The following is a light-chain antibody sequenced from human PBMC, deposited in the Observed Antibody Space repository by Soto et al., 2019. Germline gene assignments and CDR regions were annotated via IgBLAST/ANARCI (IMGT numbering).Light chain of an antibody. J-gene: IGKJ4*01. Sequence: DIQLTQSPSSLSASLGDRVTITCRASQDMSVYLAWFQQKPGKVPKLLIYAASTLQPGVPSRFSGSGSGTDFTLTISSLQPEDVATYYCQKYNGSPLTFGGGTKVEIQ. CDR2: AAS. CDR1: QDMSVY. CDR3: QKYNGSPLT. V-gene: IGKV1-27*01.